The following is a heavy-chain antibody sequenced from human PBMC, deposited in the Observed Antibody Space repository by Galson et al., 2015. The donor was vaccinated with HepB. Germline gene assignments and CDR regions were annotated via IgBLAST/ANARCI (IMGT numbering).Heavy chain of an antibody. CDR2: IWYDGSNK. J-gene: IGHJ4*02. D-gene: IGHD3-10*01. CDR1: GFTFSSYG. CDR3: ARDTYYGSGSYIDY. V-gene: IGHV3-33*01. Sequence: SLRLSCAASGFTFSSYGMHWVRQAPGKGLEWVAVIWYDGSNKYYADSVKGRFTISRGNSKNTLYLQMNSLRAEDTAVYYCARDTYYGSGSYIDYWGQGTLVTVSS.